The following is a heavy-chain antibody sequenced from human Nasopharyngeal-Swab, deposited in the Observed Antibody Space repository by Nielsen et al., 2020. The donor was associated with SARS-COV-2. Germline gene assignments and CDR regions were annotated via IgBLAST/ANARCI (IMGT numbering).Heavy chain of an antibody. V-gene: IGHV4-30-4*01. Sequence: LRLSCTVSGGSISSGDYYWSWIRQPPGKGLEWIGYIYYSGSTNYNPSLKSRVTISVDTSKNQFSLKLSSVTAADTAVYYCARVGYSNYGEGFDYWGQGTLVTVSS. D-gene: IGHD4-11*01. CDR1: GGSISSGDYY. J-gene: IGHJ4*02. CDR2: IYYSGST. CDR3: ARVGYSNYGEGFDY.